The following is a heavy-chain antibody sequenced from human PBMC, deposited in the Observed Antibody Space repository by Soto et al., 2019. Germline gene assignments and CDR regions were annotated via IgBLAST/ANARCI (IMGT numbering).Heavy chain of an antibody. CDR2: INHSGST. Sequence: PSETLSLTCAVYGGSFSGYYWSWIRQPPGKGLEWIGEINHSGSTNYNPSLKSRVTISIDTSKNQFSLKLSSVTAADTAVYYCARGFLESYYYFDYWGQGTLVTVSS. J-gene: IGHJ4*02. CDR1: GGSFSGYY. CDR3: ARGFLESYYYFDY. V-gene: IGHV4-34*01. D-gene: IGHD3-3*01.